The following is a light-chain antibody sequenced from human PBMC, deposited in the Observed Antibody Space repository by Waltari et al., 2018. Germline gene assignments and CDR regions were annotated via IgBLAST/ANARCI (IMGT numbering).Light chain of an antibody. V-gene: IGLV1-40*01. CDR3: QSFDNSLSGWV. Sequence: QSAVTQPPSVSGAPGQSVTISCTGTSPNLGADNDVPWYQQLPGKAPKLLISSNRDRPSGVPVRFSGSKSGSSASLAITGLQAEDEADYYCQSFDNSLSGWVFGGGTKVTVL. CDR1: SPNLGADND. J-gene: IGLJ3*02. CDR2: SNR.